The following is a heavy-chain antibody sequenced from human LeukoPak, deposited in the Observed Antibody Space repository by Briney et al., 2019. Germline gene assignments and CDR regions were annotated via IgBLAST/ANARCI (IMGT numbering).Heavy chain of an antibody. Sequence: PSETLSLTCTVSGGSISSYYWSWIRQPPGKGLEWIGYIYYSGSTNYNPSLKSRVTISVDTSKNQFSLKLSSVTAADTAVYYCARSIVGATTDYFDYWGQGTLVTVSS. CDR3: ARSIVGATTDYFDY. CDR1: GGSISSYY. D-gene: IGHD1-26*01. V-gene: IGHV4-59*01. CDR2: IYYSGST. J-gene: IGHJ4*02.